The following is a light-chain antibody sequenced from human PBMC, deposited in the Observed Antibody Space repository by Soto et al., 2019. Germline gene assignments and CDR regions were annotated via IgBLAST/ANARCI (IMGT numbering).Light chain of an antibody. CDR3: CSYAGGYIYL. J-gene: IGLJ1*01. CDR2: DVT. CDR1: GNDVGAYNY. Sequence: QSVLTQPGSVSGSPGQSVTISCTGTGNDVGAYNYVSWYQQHPGRPPKLMIYDVTKWPSGVPERFSGSKSGNTASLNISGLQAEDEADYFCCSYAGGYIYLFGTGTKVTVL. V-gene: IGLV2-11*01.